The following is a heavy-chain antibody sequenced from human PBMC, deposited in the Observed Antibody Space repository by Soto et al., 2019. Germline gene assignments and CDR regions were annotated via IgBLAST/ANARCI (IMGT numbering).Heavy chain of an antibody. CDR3: AREGGESSDGLYYFDS. Sequence: SETLSLTCTVSGGSTSSDNYWSWIRQPPGKGLEWIGHIYYSGNTDYNPSLKSRLAISIDTSKNQFSLKLSAVTAADTAVYFCAREGGESSDGLYYFDSWGQGSLVTVSS. D-gene: IGHD3-16*01. J-gene: IGHJ4*02. CDR2: IYYSGNT. CDR1: GGSTSSDNY. V-gene: IGHV4-30-4*01.